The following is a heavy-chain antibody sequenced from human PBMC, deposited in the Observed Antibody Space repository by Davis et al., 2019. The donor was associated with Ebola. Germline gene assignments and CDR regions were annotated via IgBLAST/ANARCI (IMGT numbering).Heavy chain of an antibody. CDR3: ARQRFLEWPMDV. D-gene: IGHD3-3*01. Sequence: ASVKVSCKASGYTFTSYYMHWVRQAPGQGLEWMGIINPSGGSTSYAQKFQGRVTITADKSTSTAYMELSSLRFEDTAVYYCARQRFLEWPMDVWGQGTTVTVSS. CDR2: INPSGGST. V-gene: IGHV1-46*01. CDR1: GYTFTSYY. J-gene: IGHJ6*02.